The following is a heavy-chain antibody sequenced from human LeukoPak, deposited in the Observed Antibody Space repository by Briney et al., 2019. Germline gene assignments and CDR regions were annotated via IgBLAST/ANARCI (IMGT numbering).Heavy chain of an antibody. CDR3: AKDLLGRDGYKVKDLPNY. CDR1: GFTFDDYA. Sequence: PGGSLRLSCAASGFTFDDYAMHWVRQAPGKGLEWGSGISWNSGSIGYADSVKGRFTISRDNAKNTLYLQMNSLRAEDTAVYYCAKDLLGRDGYKVKDLPNYWGQGTLVTVSS. V-gene: IGHV3-9*01. D-gene: IGHD5-24*01. CDR2: ISWNSGSI. J-gene: IGHJ4*02.